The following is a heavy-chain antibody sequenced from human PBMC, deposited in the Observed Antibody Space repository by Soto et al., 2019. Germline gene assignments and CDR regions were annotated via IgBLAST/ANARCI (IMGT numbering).Heavy chain of an antibody. Sequence: PXESLGLSCAASGFTVSSNYMSWVRQAPGKGLEWVSVIYSGGSTYYADSVKGRFTISRDNSKNTLYLQMNSLRAEDTAVYYCASSSSSGWYGYYFDYWGQGTLVTVSS. J-gene: IGHJ4*02. CDR2: IYSGGST. V-gene: IGHV3-53*01. D-gene: IGHD6-19*01. CDR1: GFTVSSNY. CDR3: ASSSSSGWYGYYFDY.